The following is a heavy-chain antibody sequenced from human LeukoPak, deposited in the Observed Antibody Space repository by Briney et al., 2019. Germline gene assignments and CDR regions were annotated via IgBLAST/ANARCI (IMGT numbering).Heavy chain of an antibody. V-gene: IGHV3-53*01. J-gene: IGHJ4*02. D-gene: IGHD3-16*01. Sequence: GGSLRLSCVASGFIFSGHYMDWVRQAPGKGLEWVSVTYSSGNTYYADSVKGRFTVSRDNSKNTLYLQMNSLRPDDTAVYYCARRINTAWGIDYWGQGTLVTVAS. CDR3: ARRINTAWGIDY. CDR2: TYSSGNT. CDR1: GFIFSGHY.